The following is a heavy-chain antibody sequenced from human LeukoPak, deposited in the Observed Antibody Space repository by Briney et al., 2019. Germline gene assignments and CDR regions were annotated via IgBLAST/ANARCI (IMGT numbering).Heavy chain of an antibody. Sequence: GASVKVSCKASGYTFTGYDMHWVRQAPGQGLEWMGRINPNSGGTNYAQKFQGRVTMTRDTSISTAYMELSRLRSDDTAVYYCARGHDYVWGSYLFDYWGQGTLVTVAS. CDR3: ARGHDYVWGSYLFDY. D-gene: IGHD3-16*02. V-gene: IGHV1-2*06. CDR1: GYTFTGYD. CDR2: INPNSGGT. J-gene: IGHJ4*02.